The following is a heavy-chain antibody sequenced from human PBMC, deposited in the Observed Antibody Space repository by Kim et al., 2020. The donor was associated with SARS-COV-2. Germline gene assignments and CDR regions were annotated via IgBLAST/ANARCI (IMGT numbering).Heavy chain of an antibody. J-gene: IGHJ4*02. V-gene: IGHV3-23*01. CDR2: FSGSGGST. Sequence: GGSLRLSCAASGFTFSSYAMSWVRQAPGKGPEWVSLFSGSGGSTSPADSVKGRFAIPRDNSKKTLYFQMNSLKAEDPALYYLAKGESNTWSFFAHWGQGT. CDR1: GFTFSSYA. D-gene: IGHD6-13*01. CDR3: AKGESNTWSFFAH.